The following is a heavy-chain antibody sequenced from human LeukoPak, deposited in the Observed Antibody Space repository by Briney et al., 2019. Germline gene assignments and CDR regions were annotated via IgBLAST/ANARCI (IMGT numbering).Heavy chain of an antibody. CDR1: GCTFSDYY. Sequence: GSLRLSFAASGCTFSDYYMSWIRQAPGKGLEWVSYISGSGYTIYYADSVKGRFTISRDNAKNSLYLQMNSLRGEETAVYYCARAASYSEYYYYYMDVWGKGTTVTVSS. CDR3: ARAASYSEYYYYYMDV. J-gene: IGHJ6*03. D-gene: IGHD1-26*01. V-gene: IGHV3-11*01. CDR2: ISGSGYTI.